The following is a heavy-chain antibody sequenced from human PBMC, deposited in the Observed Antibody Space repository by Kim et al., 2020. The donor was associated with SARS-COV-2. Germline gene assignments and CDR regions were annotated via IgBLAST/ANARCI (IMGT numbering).Heavy chain of an antibody. Sequence: TYYADSVKGRFTISRGNSMNTLNLQMNSLRADDTAEYYCAKGDGNSAFDYWGQGTLVTVSS. V-gene: IGHV3-23*01. J-gene: IGHJ4*02. CDR2: T. D-gene: IGHD4-17*01. CDR3: AKGDGNSAFDY.